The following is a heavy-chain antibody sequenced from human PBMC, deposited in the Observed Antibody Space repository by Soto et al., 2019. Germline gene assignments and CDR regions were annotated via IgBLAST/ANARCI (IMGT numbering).Heavy chain of an antibody. Sequence: SETLSLTCTVSGGSISSSRYYWGWIRQPPGQGLEWIGSCFYSGSTYFNPSLKSRVTISVDTSKNQFSLKLTSVTAADTAVYYCARPKLTYSSGSYFDYRGQRTLVTVSS. CDR3: ARPKLTYSSGSYFDY. CDR2: CFYSGST. V-gene: IGHV4-39*01. CDR1: GGSISSSRYY. J-gene: IGHJ4*02. D-gene: IGHD5-18*01.